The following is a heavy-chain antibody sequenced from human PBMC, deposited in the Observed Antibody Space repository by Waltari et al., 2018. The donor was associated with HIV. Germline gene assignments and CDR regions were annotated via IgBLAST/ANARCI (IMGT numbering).Heavy chain of an antibody. CDR3: AAMRDLGYYFDY. D-gene: IGHD6-13*01. CDR1: GFRFGDYA. V-gene: IGHV3-49*03. Sequence: DVQVEQSGGALVQPGRSLRLSCRTSGFRFGDYAMSWLRQAPGKGLRLVSVIRSNDYGGTTEYAASVKLRFTISRDDSKGIAYLQMTSVRLDDTAVYFCAAMRDLGYYFDYWGQGTPVTVSS. J-gene: IGHJ4*02. CDR2: IRSNDYGGTT.